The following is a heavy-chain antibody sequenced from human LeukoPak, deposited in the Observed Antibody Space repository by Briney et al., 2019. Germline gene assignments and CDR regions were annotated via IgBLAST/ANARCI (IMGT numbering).Heavy chain of an antibody. CDR3: ARQAISGYDPPPFDS. CDR1: GGSISSSTYY. J-gene: IGHJ4*02. V-gene: IGHV4-39*01. D-gene: IGHD5-12*01. Sequence: KSSETLSLTCTVSGGSISSSTYYWGWIRQPPGKGLEWFVNLYYSGSTYYNPSLKSRVTISVDTSKNHFSLKLSSVTAADTAVYYCARQAISGYDPPPFDSWGKGTLVTVSS. CDR2: LYYSGST.